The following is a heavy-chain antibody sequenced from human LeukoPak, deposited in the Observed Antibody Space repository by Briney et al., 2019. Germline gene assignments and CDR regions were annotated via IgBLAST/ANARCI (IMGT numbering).Heavy chain of an antibody. CDR3: ASTTPPPIAAPGTRGLGYYGMDV. CDR2: MRRDGNEI. J-gene: IGHJ6*02. Sequence: GGSLRLSCSASGFTFSTYWMSWVRQAPGKGLEWVANMRRDGNEIYYLDSVRGRFTISRDNAKNSLYLQMNSLRAEDTAVYYCASTTPPPIAAPGTRGLGYYGMDVWGQGTTVTVSS. V-gene: IGHV3-7*01. D-gene: IGHD6-13*01. CDR1: GFTFSTYW.